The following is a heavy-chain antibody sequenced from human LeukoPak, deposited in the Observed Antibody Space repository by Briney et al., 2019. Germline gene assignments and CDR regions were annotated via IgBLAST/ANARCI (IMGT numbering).Heavy chain of an antibody. V-gene: IGHV4-4*07. J-gene: IGHJ4*02. Sequence: SETLSLTCTVSGVSISGYYWHWIRQPAGKGLEWIGRMFISGSTNYNPSLKSRITMSVDTSKNHFSLKLSSVTAADTAVYYCARADFWSGYRYDYWGQGTLVTVSS. D-gene: IGHD3-3*01. CDR2: MFISGST. CDR3: ARADFWSGYRYDY. CDR1: GVSISGYY.